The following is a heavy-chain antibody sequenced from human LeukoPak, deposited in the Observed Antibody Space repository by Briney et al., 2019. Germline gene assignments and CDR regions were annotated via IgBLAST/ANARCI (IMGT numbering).Heavy chain of an antibody. Sequence: RASMKVSCKASGYTFTDYYMHWVRQAPGQGLEWMGWINPHSGDTNYAQKFQGRVTMTRDTSISTAYMELSSVTAADTAVYYCARENSYGYFDYWGQGTLVSVSS. CDR1: GYTFTDYY. J-gene: IGHJ4*02. CDR3: ARENSYGYFDY. D-gene: IGHD5-18*01. V-gene: IGHV1-2*02. CDR2: INPHSGDT.